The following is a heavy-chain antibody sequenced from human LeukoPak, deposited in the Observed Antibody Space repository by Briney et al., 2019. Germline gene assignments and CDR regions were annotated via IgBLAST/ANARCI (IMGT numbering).Heavy chain of an antibody. D-gene: IGHD3-10*01. V-gene: IGHV3-21*01. CDR2: ISSSSSYI. J-gene: IGHJ4*02. CDR1: GFTFSSYS. CDR3: ARVSYYYGSGSYPVDY. Sequence: GGSLRLSCAASGFTFSSYSMNWVRQALGKGLEWVSSISSSSSYIYYADSVKGRFTISRDNAKNSLYLQMNSLRAEDTAVYYCARVSYYYGSGSYPVDYWGQGTLVTVS.